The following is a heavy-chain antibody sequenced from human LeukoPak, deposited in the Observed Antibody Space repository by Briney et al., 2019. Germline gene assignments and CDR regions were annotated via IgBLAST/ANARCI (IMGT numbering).Heavy chain of an antibody. CDR3: AKEVGCSSTSCYIGYYYYYMDV. CDR1: GFTFDDYA. J-gene: IGHJ6*03. V-gene: IGHV3-23*01. Sequence: GGSLRLSCAASGFTFDDYAMHWVRQAPGKGLEWVSAISGSGGSTYYADSVKGRFTISRDNSKNTLYLQMNSLRAEDTAVYYCAKEVGCSSTSCYIGYYYYYMDVWGKGTTVTASS. CDR2: ISGSGGST. D-gene: IGHD2-2*02.